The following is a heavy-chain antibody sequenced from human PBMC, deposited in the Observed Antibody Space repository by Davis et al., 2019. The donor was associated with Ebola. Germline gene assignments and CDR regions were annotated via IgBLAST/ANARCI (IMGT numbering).Heavy chain of an antibody. V-gene: IGHV4-30-4*08. D-gene: IGHD2-15*01. Sequence: SETLSLTCTVSGASISSGDYSWSWIRQPPGKGLEWVGYIYNSGATYYNPSLKSRVAISVDTSKNQFSLKLSSVTAADTAVYYCARRVVVAATRIDYWGQGTLVTVSS. CDR2: IYNSGAT. J-gene: IGHJ4*02. CDR3: ARRVVVAATRIDY. CDR1: GASISSGDYS.